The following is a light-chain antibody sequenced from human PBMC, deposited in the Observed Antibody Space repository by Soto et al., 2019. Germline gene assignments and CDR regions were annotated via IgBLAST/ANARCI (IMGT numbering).Light chain of an antibody. CDR3: QHSYSTPIT. CDR1: QSISSY. Sequence: DIQMTQSPSSLSASVGDRVTITCRASQSISSYLNWCQQKPVKAPKLLIYAASSLQSGVPSRFSGIGSGTDSTLTISNLQPQDFPTYYCQHSYSTPITFGQGTRLEIK. V-gene: IGKV1-39*01. CDR2: AAS. J-gene: IGKJ5*01.